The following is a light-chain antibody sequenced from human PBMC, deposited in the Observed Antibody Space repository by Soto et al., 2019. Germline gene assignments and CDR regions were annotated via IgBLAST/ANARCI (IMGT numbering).Light chain of an antibody. CDR3: SSFTTTSTYV. V-gene: IGLV2-14*03. Sequence: QSVLTQPASVSGSPGQSITISCTGTSNDIGGYNFVSWHQQHPGKAPKLMIYDVTNRPSGVSDRFSGSKSANTASLTISGLQAEDEADYYCSSFTTTSTYVFGTGTKLTVL. CDR1: SNDIGGYNF. J-gene: IGLJ1*01. CDR2: DVT.